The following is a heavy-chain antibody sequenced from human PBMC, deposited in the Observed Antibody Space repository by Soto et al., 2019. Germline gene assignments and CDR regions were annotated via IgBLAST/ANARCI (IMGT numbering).Heavy chain of an antibody. CDR3: ARQSVGRGAVAGKYYYYGMDV. J-gene: IGHJ6*02. D-gene: IGHD6-19*01. CDR2: IIPIFGTA. CDR1: GGTFSSYA. Sequence: QVQLVQSGAEVKKPGSSVKVSCKASGGTFSSYAISWVRQAPGQGLEWMGGIIPIFGTANYAQKFQGRVTITADESTSTAYMELSSLRSEDTAVYYCARQSVGRGAVAGKYYYYGMDVWGQGTTVTVSS. V-gene: IGHV1-69*12.